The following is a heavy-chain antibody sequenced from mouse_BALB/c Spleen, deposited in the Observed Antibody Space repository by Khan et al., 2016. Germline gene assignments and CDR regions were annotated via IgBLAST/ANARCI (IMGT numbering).Heavy chain of an antibody. CDR3: ARGGLALFAY. CDR2: ITNGGSYT. D-gene: IGHD3-3*01. J-gene: IGHJ3*01. Sequence: EVELVESGGDLVKPGGSLKLSCAASGFTFSDYYMYWVRQTPEKRLEWVATITNGGSYTYYPDSVKGRFTISRDNARNNLYLQMTSLKSEDTAMYYCARGGLALFAYWGQGTLVTVSA. V-gene: IGHV5-4*02. CDR1: GFTFSDYY.